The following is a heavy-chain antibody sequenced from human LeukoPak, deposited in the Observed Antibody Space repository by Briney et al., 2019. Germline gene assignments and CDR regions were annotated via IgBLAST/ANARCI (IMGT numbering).Heavy chain of an antibody. CDR3: TTGLVRRDIVVVTGVNDY. CDR1: GFTFSNAW. J-gene: IGHJ4*02. V-gene: IGHV3-15*01. D-gene: IGHD2-21*02. CDR2: IKSKTDGGTT. Sequence: GGSLRLSCAASGFTFSNAWMSWVRQAPGKGLEWVGRIKSKTDGGTTDYAAPVKGRFTISRDDSKNTLYLQMNSLKTEDTAVYYCTTGLVRRDIVVVTGVNDYWGQGTLVTVSS.